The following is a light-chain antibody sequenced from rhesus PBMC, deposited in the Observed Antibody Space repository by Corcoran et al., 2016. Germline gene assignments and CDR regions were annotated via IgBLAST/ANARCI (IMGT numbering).Light chain of an antibody. Sequence: DIQMSQSPSSLSASVGDRVTITCRASQGFSSYLNWYQQKPGKAPKLLIYYANSLASGVPSRFSGSGSGTVFTLPISSLQPEDFAAYYCPQGNSNPFTIGPGAKLDIK. CDR1: QGFSSY. CDR2: YAN. CDR3: PQGNSNPFT. V-gene: IGKV1-32*02. J-gene: IGKJ3*01.